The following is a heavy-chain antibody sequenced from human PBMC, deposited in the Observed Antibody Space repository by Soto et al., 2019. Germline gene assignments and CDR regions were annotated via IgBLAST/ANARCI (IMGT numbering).Heavy chain of an antibody. CDR3: AKERWAAAGTPTLDY. Sequence: EVQLLESGGGLVQPGGSLRLSCAASGFTFSSYAMSWVRQAPGKGLEWVSAISGGTSSTYYADSVKGRFTISSDNSKNTPYLQMNSLRAEDTAVYYCAKERWAAAGTPTLDYWGQGTLVTVSS. CDR1: GFTFSSYA. J-gene: IGHJ4*02. V-gene: IGHV3-23*01. CDR2: ISGGTSST. D-gene: IGHD6-13*01.